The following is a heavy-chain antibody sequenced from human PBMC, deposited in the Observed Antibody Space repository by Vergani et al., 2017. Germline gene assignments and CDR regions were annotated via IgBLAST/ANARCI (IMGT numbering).Heavy chain of an antibody. D-gene: IGHD3-22*01. CDR1: GGSISSYY. Sequence: QVQLQESGPGLVKPSETLSLTCTVSGGSISSYYWSWIRQPPGKGLEWIGYIYYSGSTNYNPSLKSQVTISVDTSKNQFSLKLSSVTAADTAVYYCASIYDSSGYYDSYWGQGTLVTVSS. V-gene: IGHV4-59*01. J-gene: IGHJ4*02. CDR3: ASIYDSSGYYDSY. CDR2: IYYSGST.